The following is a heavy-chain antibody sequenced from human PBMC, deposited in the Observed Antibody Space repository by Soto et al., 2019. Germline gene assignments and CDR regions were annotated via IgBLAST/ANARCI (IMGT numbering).Heavy chain of an antibody. CDR2: IYPGDSDA. V-gene: IGHV5-51*01. CDR3: ARGVNDDS. J-gene: IGHJ4*02. Sequence: PGESLKISCKVSGYRFTTYWIGWVRQMPGKGLEWMGIIYPGDSDARYSPSFQGLVTISADKSIFTAYLQWSSLKASDTAMYFCARGVNDDSWGQGTLVTVSS. D-gene: IGHD2-8*01. CDR1: GYRFTTYW.